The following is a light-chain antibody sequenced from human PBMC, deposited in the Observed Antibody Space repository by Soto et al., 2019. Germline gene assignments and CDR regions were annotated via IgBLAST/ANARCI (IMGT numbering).Light chain of an antibody. CDR3: LSADSSGTYRV. Sequence: SYELTQPPSVSVSLGQMARITCSGEALPKKYAYWSQQKPGQFPVLLIYKDSERPSGIPERFSGSSSGTIVTLTISGVQAEDEADYSCLSADSSGTYRVFGGGTKLTVL. V-gene: IGLV3-16*01. CDR2: KDS. CDR1: ALPKKY. J-gene: IGLJ3*02.